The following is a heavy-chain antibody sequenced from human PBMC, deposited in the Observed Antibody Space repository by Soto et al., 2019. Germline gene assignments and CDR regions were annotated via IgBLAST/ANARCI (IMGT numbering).Heavy chain of an antibody. CDR3: ARARGTYYDILTGYYNVVTPPDY. J-gene: IGHJ4*02. D-gene: IGHD3-9*01. CDR1: GFTFSSYW. Sequence: GGSLRLSCAASGFTFSSYWMHWVRQAPGKGLVWVSRINSDGSSTSYADSVKGRFTISRDNAKNTLYLQMNSLRAEDTAAYYCARARGTYYDILTGYYNVVTPPDYWGQGTLVTVSS. CDR2: INSDGSST. V-gene: IGHV3-74*01.